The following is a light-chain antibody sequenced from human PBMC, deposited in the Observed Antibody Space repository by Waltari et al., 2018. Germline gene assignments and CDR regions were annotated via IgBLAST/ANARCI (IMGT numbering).Light chain of an antibody. J-gene: IGLJ2*01. CDR1: SSNIGKNA. V-gene: IGLV1-36*01. CDR2: YDD. CDR3: AVWDDSLNGVV. Sequence: QSVLTQPPSVSQAPRQRVTISCSGSSSNIGKNAVNWYQQLPGKAPKLLIYYDDLLPSGVSDRFSGYKSGTSASLAISGLQSEDEAYYYCAVWDDSLNGVVFGGGTKLTVL.